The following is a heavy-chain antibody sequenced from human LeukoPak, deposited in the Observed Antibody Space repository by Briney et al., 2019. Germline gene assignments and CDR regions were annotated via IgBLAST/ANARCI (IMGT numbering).Heavy chain of an antibody. CDR3: ARASPYNWFDP. CDR2: INAANSDT. J-gene: IGHJ5*02. Sequence: GASVKVSCKASGYTFTTYSIHWVRQAPGQRLEWMGWINAANSDTKYSQRFQGRVTITRDTSASTAYMELSSLRSEDTAVYYCARASPYNWFDPWGPGTLVTVSS. CDR1: GYTFTTYS. V-gene: IGHV1-3*01.